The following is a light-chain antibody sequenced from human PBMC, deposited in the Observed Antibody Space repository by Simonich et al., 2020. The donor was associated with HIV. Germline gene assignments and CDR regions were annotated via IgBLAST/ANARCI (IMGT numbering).Light chain of an antibody. Sequence: DIVMTQSPDSLVVSLGERATINCKSSQTFLYSSNNKNYLAWYQQKPGQPPKLLIYWASTRQSGVPDRFSGSGSGTDFTLTISSLQAEDVAVYYCQQYNKWPPYTFGQGTKLEIK. CDR2: WAS. V-gene: IGKV4-1*01. CDR1: QTFLYSSNNKNY. J-gene: IGKJ2*01. CDR3: QQYNKWPPYT.